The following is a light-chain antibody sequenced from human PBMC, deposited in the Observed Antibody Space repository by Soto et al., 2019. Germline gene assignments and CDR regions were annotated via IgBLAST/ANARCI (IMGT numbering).Light chain of an antibody. CDR2: DAS. CDR3: QHYKSYSEA. Sequence: DIQMTQSPSTLSASVGDRVTITCRASQGIVRWLAWYQQKPGKAPKLLIYDASNLESGVPSRFSGSRSGTEFTLTISSLQPDDFATYYCQHYKSYSEAFGPGTKVDTK. V-gene: IGKV1-5*01. J-gene: IGKJ1*01. CDR1: QGIVRW.